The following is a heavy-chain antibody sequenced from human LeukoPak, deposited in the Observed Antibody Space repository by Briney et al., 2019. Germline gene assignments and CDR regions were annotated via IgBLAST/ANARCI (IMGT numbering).Heavy chain of an antibody. V-gene: IGHV3-7*01. D-gene: IGHD6-13*01. CDR2: IKEDGSEK. Sequence: GGSLRLSCAAYGFTFSRSWMHWVRQAPGKGLEWVASIKEDGSEKYYVDSVKGRFTISRDNAKNSLYLQMNSLRAEDTAVYYCARDDSSSWPFDYWGQGTLVTVSS. CDR1: GFTFSRSW. CDR3: ARDDSSSWPFDY. J-gene: IGHJ4*02.